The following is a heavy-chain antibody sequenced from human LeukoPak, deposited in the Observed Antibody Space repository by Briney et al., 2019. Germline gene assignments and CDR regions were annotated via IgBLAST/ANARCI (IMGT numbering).Heavy chain of an antibody. J-gene: IGHJ4*02. D-gene: IGHD5-18*01. CDR1: GLTFRSYS. V-gene: IGHV3-21*01. CDR2: ISSSGGYI. Sequence: GGSLRLSCAASGLTFRSYSMNWVRQAPGKGLEWVSSISSSGGYIYYADSVKGRFTISRDNAKNSLYLQINSLRADDTAVYYCARDADTALYFDYWGQGTLVTVSS. CDR3: ARDADTALYFDY.